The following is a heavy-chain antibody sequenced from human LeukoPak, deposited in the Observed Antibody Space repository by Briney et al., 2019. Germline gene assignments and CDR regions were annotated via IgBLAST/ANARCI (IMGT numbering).Heavy chain of an antibody. CDR1: GYTFTGYY. CDR2: INPNSGDT. CDR3: AREEGFTMVRGVIP. J-gene: IGHJ5*02. D-gene: IGHD3-10*01. V-gene: IGHV1-2*02. Sequence: ASVKVSCKASGYTFTGYYMHWVRQAPGQGLEWMGWINPNSGDTKYAQKFRDRVTMTRDTSIGTAYMELSRLRSDDTAVYYCAREEGFTMVRGVIPWGQGTLVTVSS.